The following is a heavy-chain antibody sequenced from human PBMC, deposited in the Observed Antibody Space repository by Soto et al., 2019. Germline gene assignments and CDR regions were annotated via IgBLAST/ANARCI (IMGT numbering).Heavy chain of an antibody. CDR2: IVPIYRTA. V-gene: IGHV1-69*13. CDR1: GGTFSSYR. J-gene: IGHJ6*02. CDR3: ARGLSNRKICHYYYYGMDV. Sequence: SLQVSCKASGGTFSSYRINWVRQAPGQGLEWVGGIVPIYRTADYAQKFQGRVTITADESTSTAYMELSSLRSEDTAVYYCARGLSNRKICHYYYYGMDVWGQGTAVTV. D-gene: IGHD4-4*01.